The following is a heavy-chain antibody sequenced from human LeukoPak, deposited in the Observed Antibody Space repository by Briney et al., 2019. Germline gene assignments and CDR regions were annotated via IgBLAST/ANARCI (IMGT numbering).Heavy chain of an antibody. D-gene: IGHD6-13*01. J-gene: IGHJ6*03. CDR1: GYTFTGYY. CDR2: INPNSGGT. CDR3: ARYSSSWNYYYYYMDV. Sequence: GASVKVSCKASGYTFTGYYMHWVRQAPGQGLEWMGWINPNSGGTNYAQKFQGRVTMTRDTSISTAYMELSSLRSEDTAVYYCARYSSSWNYYYYYMDVWGKGTTVTVSS. V-gene: IGHV1-2*02.